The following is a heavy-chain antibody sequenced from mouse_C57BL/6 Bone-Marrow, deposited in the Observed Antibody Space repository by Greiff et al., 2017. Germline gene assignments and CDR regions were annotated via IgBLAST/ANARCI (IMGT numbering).Heavy chain of an antibody. D-gene: IGHD5-2*01. CDR3: IGGKTYHFDY. Sequence: EVQRVESGGGLVQPGGSMKLSCAASGFTFSDAWMDWVRQSPEKGLEWVAEIRNKANNHATYYAESVKGRFTISRDDSKSSVYLQMNSLRAEDTGIYYCIGGKTYHFDYWGQGTTLTVSS. CDR2: IRNKANNHAT. CDR1: GFTFSDAW. J-gene: IGHJ2*01. V-gene: IGHV6-6*01.